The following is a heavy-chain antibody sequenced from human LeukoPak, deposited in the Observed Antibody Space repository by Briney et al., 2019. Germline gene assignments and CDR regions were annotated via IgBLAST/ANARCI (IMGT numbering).Heavy chain of an antibody. D-gene: IGHD3-10*01. CDR2: IYYSGST. J-gene: IGHJ5*02. Sequence: SETLFLTCTVSGGSISSYYWSWIRQPPGKGLEWIGYIYYSGSTNYNPSLKSRVTISVDTSKNQFSLKLSSVTAADTAVYYCASFSDWFDPRGQGTLVTVSS. CDR1: GGSISSYY. CDR3: ASFSDWFDP. V-gene: IGHV4-59*01.